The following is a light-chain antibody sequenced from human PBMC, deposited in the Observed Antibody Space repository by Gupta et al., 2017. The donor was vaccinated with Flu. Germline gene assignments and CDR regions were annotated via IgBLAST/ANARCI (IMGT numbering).Light chain of an antibody. CDR3: RQNDSEPR. J-gene: IGKJ1*01. V-gene: IGKV4-1*01. CDR1: QNVLDRSNNKNY. CDR2: WAS. Sequence: DGVMTQSPDSLAVSLGERATINCKSSQNVLDRSNNKNYLAWYQHKPGQPPKLLVYWASYRQSGVPARFSGSGSGTDFTLTIDNLEAEDVAIYYWRQNDSEPRFGHGTRVEVK.